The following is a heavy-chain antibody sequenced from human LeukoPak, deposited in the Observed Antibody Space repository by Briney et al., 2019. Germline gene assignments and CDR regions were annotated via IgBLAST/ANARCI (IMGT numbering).Heavy chain of an antibody. Sequence: GGSLRLSCAASGFTFNTYTMNWVRQAPGKGLEWVSYISGSSGIIDYADSVRGRFTISRDNAKNSLYLQMNSLRAEDTAVYYCAQDRVPGTSPKLDYWGQGTLVSVSS. CDR3: AQDRVPGTSPKLDY. CDR1: GFTFNTYT. V-gene: IGHV3-48*01. J-gene: IGHJ4*02. CDR2: ISGSSGII. D-gene: IGHD1-7*01.